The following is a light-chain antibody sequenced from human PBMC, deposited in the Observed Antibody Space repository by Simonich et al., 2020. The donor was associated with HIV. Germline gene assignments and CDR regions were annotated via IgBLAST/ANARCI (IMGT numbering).Light chain of an antibody. CDR3: QQSYSTPMYT. Sequence: DIQMTQSPSSLSESVGDRVTITCRASQSISRYLNWYQQKPGKAPRLLIYAASSLKSGVPSRFSGSGSGTDFTLTISSLQPEDFATYYCQQSYSTPMYTFGQGTKLEI. J-gene: IGKJ2*01. CDR2: AAS. V-gene: IGKV1-39*01. CDR1: QSISRY.